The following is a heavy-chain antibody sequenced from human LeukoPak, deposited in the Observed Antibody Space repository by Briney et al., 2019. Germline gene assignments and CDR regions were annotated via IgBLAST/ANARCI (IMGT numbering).Heavy chain of an antibody. V-gene: IGHV7-4-1*02. CDR2: INTNTGNP. CDR3: AIPRSHYYYYGMDV. Sequence: ASVKVSCKASGYTFTSYAMNWVRQAPGQGPEWMGWINTNTGNPTYAQGFTGRFVFSLDTSVSTAYLQISSLKAEDTAVYYCAIPRSHYYYYGMDVWGQGTTVTVSS. J-gene: IGHJ6*02. CDR1: GYTFTSYA.